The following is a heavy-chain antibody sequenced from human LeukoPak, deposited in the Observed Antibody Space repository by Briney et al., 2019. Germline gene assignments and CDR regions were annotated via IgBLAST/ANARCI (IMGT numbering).Heavy chain of an antibody. CDR3: ARGGDYYGSGSYYKLGAFEI. CDR2: IYYSGST. D-gene: IGHD3-10*01. Sequence: SETLSLTCTVSGGSISSYYWSWIRQPPGKGLEWIGYIYYSGSTNYNPSLKSRVTISVDTSKDQFSLKLSSVTAADTAVYYCARGGDYYGSGSYYKLGAFEIWGQGTMVTVSS. V-gene: IGHV4-59*01. CDR1: GGSISSYY. J-gene: IGHJ3*02.